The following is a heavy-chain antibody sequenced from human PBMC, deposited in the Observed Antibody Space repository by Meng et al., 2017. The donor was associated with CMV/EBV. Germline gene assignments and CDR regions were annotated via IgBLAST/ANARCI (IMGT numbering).Heavy chain of an antibody. CDR1: GFTFSSYW. V-gene: IGHV3-7*01. CDR2: IKQDGSEK. CDR3: AREGEGRYCSSTSCYFHY. J-gene: IGHJ4*02. Sequence: GESLKISCAASGFTFSSYWMSWVRQAPGKGLEWVANIKQDGSEKYYVDSVKGRFTISRDNAKNSLYLQMNSLRAEDTAVYYCAREGEGRYCSSTSCYFHYWGQGTLVTVSS. D-gene: IGHD2-2*01.